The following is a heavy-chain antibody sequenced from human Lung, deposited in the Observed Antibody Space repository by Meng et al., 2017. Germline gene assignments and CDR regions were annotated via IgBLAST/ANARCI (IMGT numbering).Heavy chain of an antibody. CDR1: GGSFSDYY. V-gene: IGHV4-34*01. CDR2: INHSGST. D-gene: IGHD4-11*01. J-gene: IGHJ4*02. Sequence: QVQLPQWGSGLLKPSETLSFTCVVFGGSFSDYYWSWIRQPPGKGLEWIGEINHSGSTNYNPSLESRATISVDTSQNNLSLKLSSVTAADSAVYYCARGPTTMAHDFDYWGQGTLVTVSS. CDR3: ARGPTTMAHDFDY.